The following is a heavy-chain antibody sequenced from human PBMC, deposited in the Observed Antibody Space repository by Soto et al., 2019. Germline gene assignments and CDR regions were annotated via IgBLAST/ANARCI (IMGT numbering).Heavy chain of an antibody. D-gene: IGHD2-15*01. Sequence: QVQLVESGGGVVQPGRSLRLSCAASGFTFSSYAMHWVRQAPGKGLEWVAVISYDGSNKYYADSVKGRFTISRDNSKNTLYLQMNSRRAEDTAVYYCARDPPCSGGSCYSLTPALYYFDYWGQGTLVTVSS. CDR2: ISYDGSNK. V-gene: IGHV3-30-3*01. J-gene: IGHJ4*02. CDR1: GFTFSSYA. CDR3: ARDPPCSGGSCYSLTPALYYFDY.